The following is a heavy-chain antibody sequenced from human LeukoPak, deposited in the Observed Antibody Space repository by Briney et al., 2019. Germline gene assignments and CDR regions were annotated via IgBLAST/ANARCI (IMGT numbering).Heavy chain of an antibody. J-gene: IGHJ4*02. CDR1: GFTFSTYA. CDR2: ISGSDGST. D-gene: IGHD3-10*01. V-gene: IGHV3-23*01. Sequence: GGSLRLSCAASGFTFSTYAMSWGRQAPGKGLEWVSAISGSDGSTYYADSVKGRFTISKDKSKNTLYLQMNSLRAEDTAIYYCALYGSGSFHDYWGQGTLVTVSS. CDR3: ALYGSGSFHDY.